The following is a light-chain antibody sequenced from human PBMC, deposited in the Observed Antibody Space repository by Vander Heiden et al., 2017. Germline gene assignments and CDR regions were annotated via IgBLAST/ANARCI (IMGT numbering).Light chain of an antibody. CDR2: LSS. J-gene: IGKJ2*01. CDR3: MQALQAPPYT. CDR1: QSLLHSNGYNY. V-gene: IGKV2-28*01. Sequence: IVMTQSPLSLPVTPGEPASISCRSSQSLLHSNGYNYLDWYLQKPGQPPQLLIYLSSTRASGVPDRFSGSGSGTDFTLKISRVEAEDVGVYYCMQALQAPPYTFGQGTKLEI.